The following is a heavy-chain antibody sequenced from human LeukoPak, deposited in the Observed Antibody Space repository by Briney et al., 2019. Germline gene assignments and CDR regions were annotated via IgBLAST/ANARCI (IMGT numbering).Heavy chain of an antibody. CDR2: IYYSGST. Sequence: PSETLSLTCTVSGGSISSYYWSWIRQPPGKGLEWIGYIYYSGSTNYNPSLKSRVTISVDTSKNQFSLKLSSVTAADTAVYYCARAGGGTPLNYGGKTRSTRPNWYFDLRGRGTLVTVSS. J-gene: IGHJ2*01. V-gene: IGHV4-59*01. D-gene: IGHD4-23*01. CDR3: ARAGGGTPLNYGGKTRSTRPNWYFDL. CDR1: GGSISSYY.